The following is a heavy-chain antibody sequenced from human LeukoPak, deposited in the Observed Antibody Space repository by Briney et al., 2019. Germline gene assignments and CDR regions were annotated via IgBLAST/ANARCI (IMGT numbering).Heavy chain of an antibody. V-gene: IGHV4-61*01. J-gene: IGHJ6*02. CDR1: GGSISSSSYY. CDR3: VREGYRYGSGSPNYYGMDV. CDR2: IDHIGST. Sequence: SETLSLTCTVSGGSISSSSYYWSWIRQSLGKGLEWIGYIDHIGSTNYNPSLKSRVTISGDTSKNQLSLNLTSVTAADTAVYYCVREGYRYGSGSPNYYGMDVWGQGTTVTVSS. D-gene: IGHD3-10*01.